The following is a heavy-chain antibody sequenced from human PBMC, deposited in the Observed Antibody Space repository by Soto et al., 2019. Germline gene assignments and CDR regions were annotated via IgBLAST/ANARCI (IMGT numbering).Heavy chain of an antibody. CDR1: GFTFSSYA. CDR3: AKEGRGLHGPKNAFDI. Sequence: LRLSCAASGFTFSSYAMSWVRQAPGKGLEWVSAISGSGGSTYYADSVKGRFTISRDNSKNTLYLQMNSLRAEDTAVYYCAKEGRGLHGPKNAFDIWGQGTMVTVSS. V-gene: IGHV3-23*01. D-gene: IGHD3-10*01. J-gene: IGHJ3*02. CDR2: ISGSGGST.